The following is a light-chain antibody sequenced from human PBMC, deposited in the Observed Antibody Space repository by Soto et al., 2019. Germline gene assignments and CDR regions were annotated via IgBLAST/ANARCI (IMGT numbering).Light chain of an antibody. CDR3: QQYHSPWT. J-gene: IGKJ1*01. Sequence: PGARATLSCRASQSVSSSYLAWYQQKPGQAPRLLIYDASSRATGIPDRFSGSGSGTDFTLTISRLEPEDFAVYYCQQYHSPWTFGQGTKVEIK. CDR2: DAS. V-gene: IGKV3-20*01. CDR1: QSVSSSY.